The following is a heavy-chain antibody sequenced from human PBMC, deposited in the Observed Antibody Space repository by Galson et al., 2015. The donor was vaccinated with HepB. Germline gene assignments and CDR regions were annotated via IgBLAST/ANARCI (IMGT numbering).Heavy chain of an antibody. V-gene: IGHV3-30*18. CDR1: GFTFSSYG. D-gene: IGHD4-23*01. J-gene: IGHJ3*02. CDR3: AKCWSTVAAGGIFDAFDI. Sequence: SLRLSCAASGFTFSSYGMPWVRQAPGKGLEWVAVISYDGSSKYYGDSVKGRFTISRDNSKNTLYLQMNSLRAEDTAVYYCAKCWSTVAAGGIFDAFDIWGQGTMVTVSS. CDR2: ISYDGSSK.